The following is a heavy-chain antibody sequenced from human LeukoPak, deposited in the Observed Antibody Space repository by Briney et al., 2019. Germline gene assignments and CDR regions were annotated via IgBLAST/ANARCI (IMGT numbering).Heavy chain of an antibody. J-gene: IGHJ4*02. CDR1: GYSISSGYY. CDR2: IYYSGST. CDR3: ARVMGYYPPPYYFDY. V-gene: IGHV4-38-2*02. D-gene: IGHD2-21*01. Sequence: SETLSLTCTVSGYSISSGYYWGWIRQPPGKGLEWIGSIYYSGSTYYNPSLKSRVTISVDTSKNQFSLKLSSVTAADTAVYYCARVMGYYPPPYYFDYWGQGTLVTVSS.